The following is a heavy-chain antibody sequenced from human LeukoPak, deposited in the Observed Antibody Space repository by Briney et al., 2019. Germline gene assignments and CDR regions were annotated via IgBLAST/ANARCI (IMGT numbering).Heavy chain of an antibody. V-gene: IGHV1-18*01. CDR1: GGSFSSYA. J-gene: IGHJ3*02. CDR2: ISAYNGNT. Sequence: ASVKVSCKASGGSFSSYAISWVRQAPGQGLEWMGWISAYNGNTNYAQKLQGRVTMTTDTSTSTAYMELRSLRSDDTAVYYCARVSPFDIWGQGTMVTVSS. CDR3: ARVSPFDI.